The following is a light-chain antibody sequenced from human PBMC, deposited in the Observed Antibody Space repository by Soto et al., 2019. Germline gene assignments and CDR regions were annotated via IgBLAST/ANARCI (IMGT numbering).Light chain of an antibody. CDR1: SRDVGGYNY. CDR2: DVT. CDR3: SSYTTSNTRQIV. Sequence: QSVLTQPASVSGSPGQSITISCTGTSRDVGGYNYVSWYQHHPGKAPKLIIYDVTNRPSGVSNPFSGSKSGSTASLTISGLQPEDEADYYCSSYTTSNTRQIVFGTGTKVTVL. V-gene: IGLV2-14*03. J-gene: IGLJ1*01.